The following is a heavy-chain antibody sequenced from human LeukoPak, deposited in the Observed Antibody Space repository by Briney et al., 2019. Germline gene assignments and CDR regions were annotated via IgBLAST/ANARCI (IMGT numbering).Heavy chain of an antibody. J-gene: IGHJ4*02. CDR1: GFDLSRNG. Sequence: GGSLRLSCAASGFDLSRNGMHWVRQAPGKGLEWVSFIRYDGSKTFYGDSVTGRFTISRDNSKNTLYLQMNSLRPEDTAVYYCARHFDDVNSNYYYIPEYWGQGVLVTVSS. V-gene: IGHV3-30*02. CDR3: ARHFDDVNSNYYYIPEY. CDR2: IRYDGSKT. D-gene: IGHD3-22*01.